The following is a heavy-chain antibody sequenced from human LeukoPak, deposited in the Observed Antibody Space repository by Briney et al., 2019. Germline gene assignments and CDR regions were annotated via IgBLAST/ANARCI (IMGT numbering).Heavy chain of an antibody. CDR1: GFTFSSYA. J-gene: IGHJ4*02. CDR2: ISGSSGNI. D-gene: IGHD6-19*01. CDR3: AAKYSSGWPYFDY. V-gene: IGHV3-23*01. Sequence: PGGSLRLSCAASGFTFSSYAMSWVRQAPGKGLEWVSAISGSSGNIYYADSVKGRFTISRDNSKNTLYLQMNSLRAEDTAVYYFAAKYSSGWPYFDYWGQGNLFTVSS.